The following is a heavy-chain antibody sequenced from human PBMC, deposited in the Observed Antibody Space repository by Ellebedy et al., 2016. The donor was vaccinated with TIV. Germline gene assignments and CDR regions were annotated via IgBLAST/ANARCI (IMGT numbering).Heavy chain of an antibody. J-gene: IGHJ3*02. CDR2: ISYDGSNK. CDR3: ARNLLLYSSSSGGVPEVAFDI. Sequence: GGSLRLXXAASGFTFSSYGMHWVRQAPGKGLEWVAVISYDGSNKYYADSVKGRFTTSRDNSKNTLYLQMNSLRAEDTAVYYCARNLLLYSSSSGGVPEVAFDIWGQGTMVTVSS. D-gene: IGHD6-6*01. CDR1: GFTFSSYG. V-gene: IGHV3-30*03.